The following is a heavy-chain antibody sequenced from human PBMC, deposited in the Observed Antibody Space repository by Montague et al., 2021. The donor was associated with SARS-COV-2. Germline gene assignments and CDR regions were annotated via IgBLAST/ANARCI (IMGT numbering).Heavy chain of an antibody. J-gene: IGHJ5*01. CDR1: GGPISGYY. D-gene: IGHD2-2*01. CDR2: IFVGAST. CDR3: ARGMAPEGRWFDS. Sequence: SETLSLTCSVSGGPISGYYWSWVRQAAGKRLEWIGRIFVGASTDYNPSLMSRFSLSGDKSKNQFSLKVTSVTAADTAIYYCARGMAPEGRWFDSWGHGMLVTVSS. V-gene: IGHV4-4*07.